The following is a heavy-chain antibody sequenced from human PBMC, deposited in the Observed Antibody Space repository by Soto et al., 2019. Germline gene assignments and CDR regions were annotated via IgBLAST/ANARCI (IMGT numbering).Heavy chain of an antibody. V-gene: IGHV4-30-4*01. Sequence: QVQLQESGPGLVKPSQTLSLTCTVSGGSISSGDYYWSWIRQPPGKGLEWIGYIYYSGSTHYNPSLKSRVTLSVDTSKNHFSLKLSSVTAADTAVYYCAKTPADSSGWYVFDYWGQGTLVTVSS. D-gene: IGHD6-19*01. CDR1: GGSISSGDYY. CDR3: AKTPADSSGWYVFDY. CDR2: IYYSGST. J-gene: IGHJ4*02.